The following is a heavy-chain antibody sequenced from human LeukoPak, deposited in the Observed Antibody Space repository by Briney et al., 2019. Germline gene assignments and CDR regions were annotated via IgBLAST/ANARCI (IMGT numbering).Heavy chain of an antibody. J-gene: IGHJ3*01. CDR1: GFTFSSYW. Sequence: PTGGSLRLSCAASGFTFSSYWMHWVPQAPGKGLVWVSRINRDGTTTTYADSVKGRFTISRDNAKNTLYLQMNSLRAEDSAVYYCARAGFCTTSSCYMFDWGPGTMVTVSS. D-gene: IGHD2-2*01. CDR3: ARAGFCTTSSCYMFD. V-gene: IGHV3-74*03. CDR2: INRDGTTT.